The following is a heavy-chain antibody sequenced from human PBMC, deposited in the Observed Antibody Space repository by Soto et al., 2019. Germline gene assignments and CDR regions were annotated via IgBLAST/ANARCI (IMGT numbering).Heavy chain of an antibody. CDR1: GGSISTGGYY. Sequence: QVQLQESGPGLVKPSQTLSLPCTFSGGSISTGGYYWNWIRQHPGKVLEWIGYFYYSGSTYYNPSLKSRGTISGNTSKTQFSLKLSSVTSADTAVYYAARSVFPWGQGTMVTVSS. J-gene: IGHJ5*02. CDR3: ARSVFP. CDR2: FYYSGST. V-gene: IGHV4-31*03.